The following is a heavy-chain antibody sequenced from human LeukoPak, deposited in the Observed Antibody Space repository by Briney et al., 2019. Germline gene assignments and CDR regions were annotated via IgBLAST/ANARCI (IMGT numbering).Heavy chain of an antibody. CDR3: ARDRSSIAATGTLFDY. J-gene: IGHJ4*02. V-gene: IGHV3-7*01. Sequence: PGGPLRLSCAATGFSFSNYWMSWVRQAPGKGLEWVANIKEDGREKYYVDSVKGRFTISRDNAKNSLYLQMNSLRAEDTAVYYCARDRSSIAATGTLFDYWGQGTLVTVSS. D-gene: IGHD6-13*01. CDR1: GFSFSNYW. CDR2: IKEDGREK.